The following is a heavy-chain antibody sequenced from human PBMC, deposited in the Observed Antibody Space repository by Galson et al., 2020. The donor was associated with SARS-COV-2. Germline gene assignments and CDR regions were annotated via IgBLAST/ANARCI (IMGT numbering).Heavy chain of an antibody. D-gene: IGHD3-10*01. V-gene: IGHV2-70*04. Sequence: QTLSLTCTFSGFSLSTSGTRVRWIRQPPGKALEWLARIDWDDAKFYSTSLKTRPTISKDTSKNQVVLTMTNMDPVDTATYYCARSYGSGSPFDYWGQGTLVTGSS. J-gene: IGHJ4*02. CDR2: IDWDDAK. CDR3: ARSYGSGSPFDY. CDR1: GFSLSTSGTR.